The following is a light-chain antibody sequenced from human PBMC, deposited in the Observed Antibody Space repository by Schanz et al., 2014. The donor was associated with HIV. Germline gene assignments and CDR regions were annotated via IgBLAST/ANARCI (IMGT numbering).Light chain of an antibody. Sequence: QSALTQPRSVSGSPGQSVAISCTGTSSDVGGYNYVSWYQQHPGKAPKLMIYDVSSRPSGVPDRFSGSKSGTSASLTISGLQAEDEADYYCSSYTSSSTVVFGGGTKLT. J-gene: IGLJ2*01. CDR1: SSDVGGYNY. CDR3: SSYTSSSTVV. V-gene: IGLV2-11*01. CDR2: DVS.